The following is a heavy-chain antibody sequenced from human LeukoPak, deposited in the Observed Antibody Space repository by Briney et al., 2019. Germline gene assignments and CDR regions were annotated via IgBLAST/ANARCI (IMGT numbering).Heavy chain of an antibody. CDR2: ISSNGGST. CDR1: GFTFSSYA. CDR3: ARGSIAVAGTIDY. Sequence: TGGSLRLSCAASGFTFSSYAMHWVRQAPGKGLEYVSAISSNGGSTYYANSVKGRFTISRDNSKNTLYLQMGSLRAEDMAVYYCARGSIAVAGTIDYWGQGTLVTVSS. J-gene: IGHJ4*02. D-gene: IGHD6-19*01. V-gene: IGHV3-64*01.